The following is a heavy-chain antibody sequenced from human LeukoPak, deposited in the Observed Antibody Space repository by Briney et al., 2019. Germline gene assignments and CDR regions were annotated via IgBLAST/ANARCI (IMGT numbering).Heavy chain of an antibody. CDR1: GFTFSSYG. D-gene: IGHD2-2*01. J-gene: IGHJ6*03. CDR2: IWYDGSNK. Sequence: PGRSLRLSCAASGFTFSSYGMHWVRQAPGKGLEWVAVIWYDGSNKYYADSVKGRFTISRDNSKNTLYLQMNSLRAEDTAVYYCARGTSRYCSSTSCRRYYYYYYMDVWGKGTTVTVSS. CDR3: ARGTSRYCSSTSCRRYYYYYYMDV. V-gene: IGHV3-33*01.